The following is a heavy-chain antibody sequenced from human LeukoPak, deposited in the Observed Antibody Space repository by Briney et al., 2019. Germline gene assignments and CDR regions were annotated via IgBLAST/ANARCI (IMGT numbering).Heavy chain of an antibody. Sequence: GASVKVSCKASGGTFISYAISWVRQAPGQGLEWMGGIIPIFGTANYAQKFQGRVTITAGESTSTAYMELSSLGSEDTAVYYCARGQPGKYSSGWSPFDYWGQGTLVTVSS. D-gene: IGHD6-19*01. CDR3: ARGQPGKYSSGWSPFDY. V-gene: IGHV1-69*13. J-gene: IGHJ4*02. CDR1: GGTFISYA. CDR2: IIPIFGTA.